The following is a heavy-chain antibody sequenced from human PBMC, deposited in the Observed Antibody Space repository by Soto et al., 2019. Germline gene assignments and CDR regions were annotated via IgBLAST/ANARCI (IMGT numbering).Heavy chain of an antibody. CDR1: GFTFSSYW. J-gene: IGHJ4*02. V-gene: IGHV3-7*01. Sequence: GGSLRLSCAASGFTFSSYWMSWVRQAPGKGLEWVANIKQDGSEKYYVDSVKGRFTISRDNAKNSLYLQMNSLRAEDTAVYYCARAHIPKLLWFGELEYYFDYWGQGTLVTVSS. D-gene: IGHD3-10*01. CDR3: ARAHIPKLLWFGELEYYFDY. CDR2: IKQDGSEK.